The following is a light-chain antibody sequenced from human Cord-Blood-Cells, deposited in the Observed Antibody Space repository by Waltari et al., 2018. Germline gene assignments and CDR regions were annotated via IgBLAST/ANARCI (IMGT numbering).Light chain of an antibody. V-gene: IGKV3-11*01. Sequence: EIVLTQSPSTLSLSPGELATLSCRASQSVSSYLAWYQQKPGQAPRLLIYDASNRATGIPARFSGSGSGTDFTLTISSLEPEDFAVYYCQQRSNWPPATFGPGTKVDIK. CDR2: DAS. J-gene: IGKJ3*01. CDR1: QSVSSY. CDR3: QQRSNWPPAT.